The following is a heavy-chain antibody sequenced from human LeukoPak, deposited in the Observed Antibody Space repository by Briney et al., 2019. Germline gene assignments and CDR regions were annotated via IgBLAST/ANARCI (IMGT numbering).Heavy chain of an antibody. CDR2: INPSSGGT. CDR3: ASPSNYGSGSQLNY. J-gene: IGHJ4*02. D-gene: IGHD3-10*01. CDR1: GYTFTAYY. V-gene: IGHV1-2*02. Sequence: GASVKVSCKASGYTFTAYYVHWVRQAPGQGLEWMGWINPSSGGTNYAQKFQGRVIMTRDTSISTAYMELSRLRSDDTAVYYCASPSNYGSGSQLNYWGQGTLVTVSS.